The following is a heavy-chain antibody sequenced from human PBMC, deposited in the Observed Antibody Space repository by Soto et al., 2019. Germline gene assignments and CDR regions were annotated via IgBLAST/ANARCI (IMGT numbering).Heavy chain of an antibody. J-gene: IGHJ4*02. CDR1: GGSFSGYY. Sequence: KSSETLSLTCAVYGGSFSGYYWSWIRQPPGKGLEWIGEINHSGSTNYNPSLKSRVTISVDTSKNQFSLKLSSVTAADTAVYYCARSSSWQGFDYWGQGTLVTVSS. V-gene: IGHV4-34*01. CDR3: ARSSSWQGFDY. D-gene: IGHD6-13*01. CDR2: INHSGST.